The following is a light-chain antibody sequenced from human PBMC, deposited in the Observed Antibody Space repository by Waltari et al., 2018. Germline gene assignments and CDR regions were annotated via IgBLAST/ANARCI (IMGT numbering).Light chain of an antibody. Sequence: EIVLTQSPGTLSLSPGDRATLSCRASQSVGSSDLAWYQQKPGQAPRLLIYGASSRATGIPDRFSGSGSGTDFTLTISRLEPEDFAVYYCQQYDNSLWTFGQGTKVEI. V-gene: IGKV3-20*01. CDR1: QSVGSSD. CDR3: QQYDNSLWT. CDR2: GAS. J-gene: IGKJ1*01.